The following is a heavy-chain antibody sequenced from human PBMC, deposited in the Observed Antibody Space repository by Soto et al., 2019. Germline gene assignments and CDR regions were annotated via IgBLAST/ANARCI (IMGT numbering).Heavy chain of an antibody. CDR1: GGSISSYY. J-gene: IGHJ5*02. D-gene: IGHD6-13*01. Sequence: QVQLQESGPGLVKPSETLSLTCTVSGGSISSYYWSWIRQPPGKGLERIGYIYYSGSTNYNPSLKSRVTISVDTSKNQFSLKLSSVTAADTAVYYCARSRIEAAGTVYHWGQGTLVTVSS. CDR3: ARSRIEAAGTVYH. CDR2: IYYSGST. V-gene: IGHV4-59*08.